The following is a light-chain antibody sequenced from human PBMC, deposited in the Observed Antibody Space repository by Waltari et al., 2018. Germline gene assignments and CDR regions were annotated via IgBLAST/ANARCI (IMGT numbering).Light chain of an antibody. CDR3: CSYEGYVTWV. CDR1: NSDVGRYNL. CDR2: DVT. J-gene: IGLJ3*02. Sequence: QSAPTQPASVSGAPGQSITIPCTGTNSDVGRYNLVSWYQQHPAKAPQLIIYDVTERTARVSDRFAASKSQSTASLTICGLQSENEADYYCCSYEGYVTWVFVGGTKLTVL. V-gene: IGLV2-23*02.